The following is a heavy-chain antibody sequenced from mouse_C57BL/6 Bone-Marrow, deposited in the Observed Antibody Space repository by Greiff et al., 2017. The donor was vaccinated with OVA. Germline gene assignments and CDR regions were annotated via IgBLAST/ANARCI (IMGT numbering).Heavy chain of an antibody. Sequence: QVQLQQPGAELVKPGASVKMSCKASGYTFTSYWITWVTQRPGQGLEWIGDIYPGSGSTNYNEKFKSKATLTVDTSSSTAYMQLSSLTSEDSAVYCCARSGGPGWYFDVWGTGTTVTVSS. CDR2: IYPGSGST. J-gene: IGHJ1*03. D-gene: IGHD3-1*01. CDR1: GYTFTSYW. V-gene: IGHV1-55*01. CDR3: ARSGGPGWYFDV.